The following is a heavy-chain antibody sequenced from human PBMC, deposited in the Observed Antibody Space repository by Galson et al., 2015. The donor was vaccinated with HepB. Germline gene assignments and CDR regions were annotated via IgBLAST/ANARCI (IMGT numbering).Heavy chain of an antibody. CDR2: ISGTGTYI. D-gene: IGHD6-19*01. V-gene: IGHV3-11*06. CDR1: GLTFSDHY. J-gene: IGHJ4*02. CDR3: ARGGWSSYYFDN. Sequence: SLRLSCAASGLTFSDHYMSWIRQAPGKGLEWVSYISGTGTYINYADSVKDRFTISRDNARDSLYLQMNSLRAEDTAVYYCARGGWSSYYFDNWGQGTLVTVSS.